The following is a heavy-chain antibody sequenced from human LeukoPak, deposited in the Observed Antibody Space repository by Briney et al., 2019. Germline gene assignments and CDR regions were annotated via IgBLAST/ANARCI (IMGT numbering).Heavy chain of an antibody. D-gene: IGHD4/OR15-4a*01. CDR1: GFTFRSYW. CDR3: ARSYGDYFDY. J-gene: IGHJ4*02. CDR2: IRYDGSNK. Sequence: GGSLRLSCAASGFTFRSYWMSWVRQAPGKGLEWVAFIRYDGSNKYYADSVKGRFTISRDNAKNSLYLQMNSLRAEDTAVYYCARSYGDYFDYWGQGTLVTVSS. V-gene: IGHV3-30*02.